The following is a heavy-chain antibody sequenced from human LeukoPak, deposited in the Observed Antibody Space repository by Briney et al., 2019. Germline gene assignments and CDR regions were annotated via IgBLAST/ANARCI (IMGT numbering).Heavy chain of an antibody. CDR2: INPNSGGT. D-gene: IGHD3-3*01. Sequence: SVQVSCKGCGCTFTGYYMHWVRQPPGQGLEGVGCINPNSGGTNYAQKFQGRVTMTRDTSIRTAYMELSRLRSDETAGCYCASASITILEVVIIHNWFDPWGQGTLVTVSS. CDR1: GCTFTGYY. J-gene: IGHJ5*02. V-gene: IGHV1-2*02. CDR3: ASASITILEVVIIHNWFDP.